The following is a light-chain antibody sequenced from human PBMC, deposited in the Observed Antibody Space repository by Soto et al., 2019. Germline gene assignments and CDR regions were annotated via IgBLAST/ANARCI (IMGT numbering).Light chain of an antibody. CDR2: DAS. CDR1: QRVRNH. CDR3: QPYDYWPTYT. V-gene: IGKV3-15*01. J-gene: IGKJ2*01. Sequence: EIVMTQSPATLAVSPGDRTTLSCSASQRVRNHVAWSQQRVGQAPRLVMYDASTRAAGIPARVTGSGSGTQFSLFIDILQSKAFAVYFGQPYDYWPTYTFGQQTNLEIK.